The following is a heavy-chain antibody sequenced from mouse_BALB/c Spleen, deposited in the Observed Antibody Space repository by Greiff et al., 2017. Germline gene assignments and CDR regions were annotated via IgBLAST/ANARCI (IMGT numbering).Heavy chain of an antibody. V-gene: IGHV2-6-2*01. J-gene: IGHJ4*01. CDR2: IWSDGST. D-gene: IGHD4-1*01. CDR1: GFSLTSYG. Sequence: VKLVESGPDLVAPSQSLSITCTVSGFSLTSYGVHWVRQPPGKGLEWLVVIWSDGSTTYNSALKSRLSISKDNSKSQVFLKMNSLQTDDTAMYYCARHENWDYAMDYWGQGTSVTVSS. CDR3: ARHENWDYAMDY.